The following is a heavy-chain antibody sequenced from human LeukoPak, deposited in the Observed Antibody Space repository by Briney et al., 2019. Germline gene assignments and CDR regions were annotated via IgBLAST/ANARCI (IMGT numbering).Heavy chain of an antibody. CDR3: ARDLVGSGRPFDY. J-gene: IGHJ4*02. CDR2: INHSGST. CDR1: GGSFSGYY. Sequence: SETLSLTCAVYGGSFSGYYWSWIRQPPGKGLEWIGEINHSGSTNYNPSLKSRVTISVDTSKNQFSLKLSSVTAADTAVYYCARDLVGSGRPFDYWGQGTLVTVSS. D-gene: IGHD6-19*01. V-gene: IGHV4-34*01.